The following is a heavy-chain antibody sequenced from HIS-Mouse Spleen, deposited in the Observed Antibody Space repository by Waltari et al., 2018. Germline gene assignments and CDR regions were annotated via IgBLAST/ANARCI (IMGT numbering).Heavy chain of an antibody. CDR3: ARGASGIGY. Sequence: QVQLQESGPGLVKPSETLSLTCPVSGGSISSYSWSWIRQPPGKGLEWIGYIYYSGSTNYNPSLKSRVTISVDTSKNQFSLKLSSVTAADTAVYYCARGASGIGYWGQGTLVTVSS. CDR2: IYYSGST. V-gene: IGHV4-59*01. CDR1: GGSISSYS. J-gene: IGHJ4*02. D-gene: IGHD3-10*01.